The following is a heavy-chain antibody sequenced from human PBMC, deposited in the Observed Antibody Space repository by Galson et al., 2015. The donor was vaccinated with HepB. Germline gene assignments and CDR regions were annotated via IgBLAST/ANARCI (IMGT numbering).Heavy chain of an antibody. V-gene: IGHV3-23*01. Sequence: SLRLSCAASGFTFSSYAMSWVRQAPGKGLEWVSAISGSGGSTYYADSVKGRFTISRDNSKNTLYLQMNSLRAEDTAVYYCAKALAGTEYYFDYWGQGTLVTVSS. CDR2: ISGSGGST. CDR3: AKALAGTEYYFDY. CDR1: GFTFSSYA. D-gene: IGHD6-19*01. J-gene: IGHJ4*02.